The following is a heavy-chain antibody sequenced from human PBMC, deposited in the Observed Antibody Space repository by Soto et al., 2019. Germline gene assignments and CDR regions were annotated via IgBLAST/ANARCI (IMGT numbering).Heavy chain of an antibody. CDR1: GFTFSSYA. CDR2: ITGSAGST. CDR3: AKDRNRWLRFDLGY. Sequence: EVQLLESGGGLVQPGGSLRLSCAASGFTFSSYAMSWVRQAPGKGLEWVSSITGSAGSTYYADSVKGRFTISRDNSKNTLYLQMNSLRAEYTAVYYCAKDRNRWLRFDLGYWGQGTLVTVSS. J-gene: IGHJ4*02. V-gene: IGHV3-23*01. D-gene: IGHD5-12*01.